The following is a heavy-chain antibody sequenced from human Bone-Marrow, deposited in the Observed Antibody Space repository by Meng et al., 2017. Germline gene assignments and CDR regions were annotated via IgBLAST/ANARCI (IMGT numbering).Heavy chain of an antibody. CDR1: GGSFSGYY. CDR3: ARAPTSGQWLARKFDY. V-gene: IGHV4-34*01. Sequence: QLHKWGAGLLKPSETLSLPCACYGGSFSGYYWSWIRQPPGKGLEWIGEINHSGSTNYNPSLKSRVTISVDTSKNQFSLKLSSVTAADTAVYYCARAPTSGQWLARKFDYWGQGTLVTVSS. CDR2: INHSGST. J-gene: IGHJ4*02. D-gene: IGHD6-19*01.